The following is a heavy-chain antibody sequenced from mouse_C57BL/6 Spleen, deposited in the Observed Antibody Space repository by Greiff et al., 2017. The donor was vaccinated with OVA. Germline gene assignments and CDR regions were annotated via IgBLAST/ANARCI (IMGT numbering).Heavy chain of an antibody. CDR2: INPNNGGT. Sequence: EVQLQQSGPELVKPGASVQIPCKASGYTFPDYNMDWVKQSHGKSLEWIGDINPNNGGTIYNQKFKGKATLTVDKSSSTAYMELRSLTSEDTAVDYCARRQYSNYVRFAYWGQGTLVTVSA. CDR3: ARRQYSNYVRFAY. CDR1: GYTFPDYN. J-gene: IGHJ3*01. V-gene: IGHV1-18*01. D-gene: IGHD2-5*01.